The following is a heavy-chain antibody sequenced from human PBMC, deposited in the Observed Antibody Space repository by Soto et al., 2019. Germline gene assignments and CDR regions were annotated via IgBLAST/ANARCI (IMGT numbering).Heavy chain of an antibody. Sequence: ASVKPSCKASRYTFTSKYLHWVRHDPGQGLEWMGIINPSGGSTSYAQKFQGRVTMTRDTSTSTVYMELSSLRSEDTAVYYCARDKDDYVWGSYRPFDYWGQGTLVTVTS. CDR1: RYTFTSKY. CDR2: INPSGGST. D-gene: IGHD3-16*02. CDR3: ARDKDDYVWGSYRPFDY. V-gene: IGHV1-46*01. J-gene: IGHJ4*02.